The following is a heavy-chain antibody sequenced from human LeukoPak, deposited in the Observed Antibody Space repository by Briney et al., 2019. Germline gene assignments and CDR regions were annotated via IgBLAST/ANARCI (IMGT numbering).Heavy chain of an antibody. V-gene: IGHV4-61*02. CDR1: GGSISSDSYY. J-gene: IGHJ4*02. CDR2: IYASGKI. CDR3: ARDLRFGEFGFDY. Sequence: SETLSLTCTVSGGSISSDSYYWSWIRQPAGNGLEWIGRIYASGKIDYNPSLKSRVTISVDTSKNQFSLKLNSVTAADTAVYYCARDLRFGEFGFDYWGQGTLVTVSS. D-gene: IGHD3-10*01.